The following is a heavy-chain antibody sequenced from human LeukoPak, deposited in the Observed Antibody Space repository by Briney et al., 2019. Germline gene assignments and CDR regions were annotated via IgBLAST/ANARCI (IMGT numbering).Heavy chain of an antibody. J-gene: IGHJ4*02. CDR1: GVSISSGGYY. CDR2: IYYSGST. D-gene: IGHD3-22*01. V-gene: IGHV4-31*03. CDR3: ARAYYDSSGYPGTPLDY. Sequence: TLSLTCTFSGVSISSGGYYWSWIRQHPGKGLEWIGYIYYSGSTYYNPSLKSRVTISVDTSKNQFSLKLSSVTAADTAVYYCARAYYDSSGYPGTPLDYWGQGTLVTVSS.